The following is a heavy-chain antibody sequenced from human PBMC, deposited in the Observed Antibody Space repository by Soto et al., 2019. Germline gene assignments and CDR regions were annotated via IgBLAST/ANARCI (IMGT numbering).Heavy chain of an antibody. CDR2: INAGNGNT. Sequence: QVQLVQSGAEVKKPGASVKVSCKASGYTFTSYAMHWVRQAPGQRLEWMGWINAGNGNTKYSQKFQGRVTITRDTSASTAYMELSSLRSEDTAVYYCVRLIAAAGSSNAFDIWGQGTMVTVSS. CDR3: VRLIAAAGSSNAFDI. D-gene: IGHD6-13*01. J-gene: IGHJ3*02. CDR1: GYTFTSYA. V-gene: IGHV1-3*01.